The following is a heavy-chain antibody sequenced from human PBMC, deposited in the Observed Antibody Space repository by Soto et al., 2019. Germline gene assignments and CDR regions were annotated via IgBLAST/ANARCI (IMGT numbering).Heavy chain of an antibody. Sequence: GGSPRLSCAASGFTFSSYWMSWVRQAPGKGLEWVANIKQDGSEKYYVDSVKGRFTISRDNAKNSLYLQMNSLRAEDTAVYYCARGRAAATAQYYYYYMDVWGKGTTVTVSS. V-gene: IGHV3-7*01. CDR2: IKQDGSEK. J-gene: IGHJ6*03. CDR1: GFTFSSYW. CDR3: ARGRAAATAQYYYYYMDV. D-gene: IGHD6-13*01.